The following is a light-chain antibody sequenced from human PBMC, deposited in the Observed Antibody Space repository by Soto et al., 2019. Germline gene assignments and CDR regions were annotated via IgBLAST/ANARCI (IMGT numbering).Light chain of an antibody. J-gene: IGLJ1*01. CDR1: KNDVGFYDF. CDR2: EVV. Sequence: QSALTQPPSAPGSPGQSVTISCTGTKNDVGFYDFVSWYQHHPGKAPRLIIYEVVQRPSGVPDRFSGSKSGNTASLTVSGLQAADEADYFCKSYAGSNTYVFGSGTKLTVL. CDR3: KSYAGSNTYV. V-gene: IGLV2-8*01.